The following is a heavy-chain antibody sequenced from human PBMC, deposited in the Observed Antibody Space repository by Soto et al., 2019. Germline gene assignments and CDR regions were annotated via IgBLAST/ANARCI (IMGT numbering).Heavy chain of an antibody. CDR3: ARAIAHAPQTGLFDY. V-gene: IGHV3-48*04. CDR1: GFTFSSYS. Sequence: GGSLRLYCAASGFTFSSYSMNWVRQAPGKGLEWVSYISSSSSTIYYADSVKGRFTISRDNAKNSLYLQMNSLRAEDTAVYYCARAIAHAPQTGLFDYWGQGTLVTVSS. D-gene: IGHD1-1*01. J-gene: IGHJ4*02. CDR2: ISSSSSTI.